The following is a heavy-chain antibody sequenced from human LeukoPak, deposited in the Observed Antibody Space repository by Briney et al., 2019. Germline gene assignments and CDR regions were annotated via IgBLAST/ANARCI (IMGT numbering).Heavy chain of an antibody. D-gene: IGHD6-13*01. CDR1: GFTFNNYV. J-gene: IGHJ4*02. Sequence: PGGSLRLSCAVSGFTFNNYVMSWVRQAPGKGLEWVSIISGSGGSTYYADCVKGRFTISRDNSNSTLYLQLSGLRAEDTAVYYCARPATGSNSFDYWGQGTLVTVSS. CDR3: ARPATGSNSFDY. CDR2: ISGSGGST. V-gene: IGHV3-23*01.